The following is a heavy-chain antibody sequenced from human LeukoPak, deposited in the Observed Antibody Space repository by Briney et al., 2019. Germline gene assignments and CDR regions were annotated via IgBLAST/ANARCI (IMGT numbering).Heavy chain of an antibody. V-gene: IGHV4-39*01. D-gene: IGHD6-13*01. CDR1: GGSSSNYY. J-gene: IGHJ6*02. CDR3: ARQQPALGYGMDV. Sequence: PSETLSLTCSVSGGSSSNYYWGCIRQPPGKGLEWIGSIYYSGSTYYNPSLKSRVTISVDTSKNQFSLKLSSVTAADTAVYYCARQQPALGYGMDVWGQGTTVTVSS. CDR2: IYYSGST.